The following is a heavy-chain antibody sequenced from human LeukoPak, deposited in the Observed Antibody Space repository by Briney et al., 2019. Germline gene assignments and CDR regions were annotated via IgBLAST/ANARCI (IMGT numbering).Heavy chain of an antibody. CDR2: ISGSGGST. V-gene: IGHV3-23*01. J-gene: IGHJ4*02. CDR1: GFTFSSYA. CDR3: AKGSGAVVPAASNFDY. D-gene: IGHD2-2*01. Sequence: GGSLRLSCAASGFTFSSYAMSWVRQAPGKGLEWVSAISGSGGSTYYADSVKGRFTISRDNSKNTLYLQMNSLRAEDTAVYYCAKGSGAVVPAASNFDYWGQGTLVTVSS.